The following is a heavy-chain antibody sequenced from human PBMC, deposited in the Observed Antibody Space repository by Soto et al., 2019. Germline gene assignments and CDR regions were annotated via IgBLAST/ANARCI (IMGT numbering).Heavy chain of an antibody. Sequence: SETLSLTCTVSGGSISSGGYYWSWIRQHPGKGLEWIGYIYYSGRTYYNPSLHSRVSIAVDTTENQFSLKLTSVTAADTSVYYCARGSSSSSSSWFDPWGRGTLVTVSS. V-gene: IGHV4-31*03. CDR1: GGSISSGGYY. CDR3: ARGSSSSSSSWFDP. D-gene: IGHD6-6*01. CDR2: IYYSGRT. J-gene: IGHJ5*02.